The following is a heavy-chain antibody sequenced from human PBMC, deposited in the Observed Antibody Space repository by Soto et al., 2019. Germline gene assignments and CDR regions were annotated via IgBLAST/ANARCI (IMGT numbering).Heavy chain of an antibody. V-gene: IGHV4-59*08. CDR1: GGSISSYY. J-gene: IGHJ3*02. CDR2: IYYSGST. CDR3: ASLPHPYSSGQGIAFDI. Sequence: TSETLSLTCTVSGGSISSYYWSWIRQPPGKGLEWIGYIYYSGSTNYNPSLKSRVTISVDTSKNQFSLKLSSVTAADTAVYYCASLPHPYSSGQGIAFDIGGKGTMVPV. D-gene: IGHD6-19*01.